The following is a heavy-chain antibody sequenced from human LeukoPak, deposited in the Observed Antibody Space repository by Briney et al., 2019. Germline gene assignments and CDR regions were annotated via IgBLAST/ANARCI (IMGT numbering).Heavy chain of an antibody. CDR3: ARDGSDYGDYGNNYYYYGMDV. D-gene: IGHD4-17*01. Sequence: SETLSLTCTVSGGSISSYYWSWIRQPPGKGLEWIGYIYYSGSTNYNPSLKSRVTISVDTSKNQFSLKLSSVTAADTAVYYCARDGSDYGDYGNNYYYYGMDVWGQGTTVTVSS. CDR2: IYYSGST. J-gene: IGHJ6*02. CDR1: GGSISSYY. V-gene: IGHV4-59*01.